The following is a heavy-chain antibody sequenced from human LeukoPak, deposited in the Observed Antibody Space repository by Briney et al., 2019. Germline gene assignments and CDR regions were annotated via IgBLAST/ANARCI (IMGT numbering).Heavy chain of an antibody. CDR3: ARDVGATYDAFDI. V-gene: IGHV1-69*04. CDR1: GGTFSSYA. D-gene: IGHD1-26*01. J-gene: IGHJ3*02. Sequence: SVKVSCKASGGTFSSYAISWVRQAPGQGLEWMGRIIPILGIANYAQKFQGRVTITADKSTSTAYMELSSLRSEDTAVYYCARDVGATYDAFDIWGQGTMVTVSS. CDR2: IIPILGIA.